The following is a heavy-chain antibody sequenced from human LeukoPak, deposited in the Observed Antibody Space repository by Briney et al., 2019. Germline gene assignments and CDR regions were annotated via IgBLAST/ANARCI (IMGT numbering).Heavy chain of an antibody. D-gene: IGHD4-17*01. CDR2: IIPIFGTA. CDR1: GGTFSSYA. Sequence: GASVKVSCKASGGTFSSYAISWVRQAPGQGLEWMGRIIPIFGTANYAQKFQGRVTITTDESTSTAYMELSSLRSEDTAVYYCASHYGDYVSVAFDIWGQGTMVTVSS. CDR3: ASHYGDYVSVAFDI. J-gene: IGHJ3*02. V-gene: IGHV1-69*05.